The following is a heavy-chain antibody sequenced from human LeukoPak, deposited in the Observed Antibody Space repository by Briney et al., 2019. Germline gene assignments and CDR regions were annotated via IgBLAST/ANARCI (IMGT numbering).Heavy chain of an antibody. V-gene: IGHV1-69*04. CDR1: GGTFSSYA. CDR2: IIPILGIA. J-gene: IGHJ4*02. CDR3: ARSYDSSGYYRTFDY. D-gene: IGHD3-22*01. Sequence: SVKVSCKASGGTFSSYAISWVRQAPGQGLEWMGRIIPILGIANYAQKFQGRVTITADKSTGTAYMELSSLRSEDTAVYYCARSYDSSGYYRTFDYWGQGTLVTVSS.